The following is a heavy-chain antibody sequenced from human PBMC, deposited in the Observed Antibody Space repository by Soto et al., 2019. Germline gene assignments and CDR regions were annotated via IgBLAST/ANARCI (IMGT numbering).Heavy chain of an antibody. Sequence: QVQLVESGGGVVQPGRSLRLSCAASGFTFSSYGMHWVRQAPGKGLEWVAVISYDGRNKYYADSVKGRFTISSDKSKNTLNLQMNSLRAEDTAVYYCARDRGSSGWYDAFDIWGQGTMVTVSS. CDR3: ARDRGSSGWYDAFDI. CDR2: ISYDGRNK. J-gene: IGHJ3*02. D-gene: IGHD6-19*01. CDR1: GFTFSSYG. V-gene: IGHV3-30*03.